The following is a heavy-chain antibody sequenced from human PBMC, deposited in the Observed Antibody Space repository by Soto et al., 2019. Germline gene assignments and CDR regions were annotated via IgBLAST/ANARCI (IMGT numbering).Heavy chain of an antibody. D-gene: IGHD6-13*01. CDR2: IYPGDSDT. CDR1: GYSFTSYW. J-gene: IGHJ5*02. Sequence: GESLKISCKDSGYSFTSYWIGWVRQMPGKGLEWMGIIYPGDSDTRYSPSFQGQVTISADKSISTAYLQWSSLKASDTAMYYCARALYSSSWPFDPWGQGTLVTVS. V-gene: IGHV5-51*03. CDR3: ARALYSSSWPFDP.